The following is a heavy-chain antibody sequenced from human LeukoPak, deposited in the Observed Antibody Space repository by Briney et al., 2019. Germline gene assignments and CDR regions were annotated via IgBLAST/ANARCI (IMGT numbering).Heavy chain of an antibody. J-gene: IGHJ4*02. D-gene: IGHD5-24*01. CDR1: GYTFTGYY. Sequence: ASVKVSCKASGYTFTGYYMHGVRQARGQGLEGMGWINHNSGGTNYAQKFQGRVTMTRDTSISTAYMELSRLRSDDTAVSYCARVMRQEMATIRWGQGTLVTVSS. V-gene: IGHV1-2*02. CDR3: ARVMRQEMATIR. CDR2: INHNSGGT.